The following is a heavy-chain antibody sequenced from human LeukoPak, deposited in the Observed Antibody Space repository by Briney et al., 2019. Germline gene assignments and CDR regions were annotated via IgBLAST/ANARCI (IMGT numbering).Heavy chain of an antibody. Sequence: ASVKVSCKASGYTFTSYAMHWVRQAPGQRLEWMGWISAYNGNTNYAQKLQGRVTMTTDTSTSTAYMELRSLRSDDTAVYYCARDLSGSSEYWGQGTLVTVSS. V-gene: IGHV1-18*01. CDR1: GYTFTSYA. CDR3: ARDLSGSSEY. D-gene: IGHD6-6*01. CDR2: ISAYNGNT. J-gene: IGHJ4*02.